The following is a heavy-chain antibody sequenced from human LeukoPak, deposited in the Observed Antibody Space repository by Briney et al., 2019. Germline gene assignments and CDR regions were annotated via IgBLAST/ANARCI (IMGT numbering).Heavy chain of an antibody. J-gene: IGHJ6*03. CDR1: GGTFSSYG. Sequence: ASVKVSCKASGGTFSSYGISWVRQAPGQGLEWMGWISAYNGNTNYAQKLQGRVTMTTDTSTSTAYMELRSLRSDDTAVYYCARDSVGYDFWSGGFNYYYYMDVWGKGTTVTVSS. D-gene: IGHD3-3*01. CDR2: ISAYNGNT. V-gene: IGHV1-18*01. CDR3: ARDSVGYDFWSGGFNYYYYMDV.